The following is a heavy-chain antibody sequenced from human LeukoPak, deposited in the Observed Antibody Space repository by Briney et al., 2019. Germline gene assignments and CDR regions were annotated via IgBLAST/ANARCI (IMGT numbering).Heavy chain of an antibody. CDR2: ISNSGTTI. V-gene: IGHV3-11*04. J-gene: IGHJ4*02. CDR1: GFTLSHYY. CDR3: ARPGYSYGHFDN. D-gene: IGHD5-18*01. Sequence: PGGSLRLSCAASGFTLSHYYMSWIRQAPGKGLEWISHISNSGTTIEYADSVKGRFTISRDNAKNSLYLQMYDLRAEDTAVYYCARPGYSYGHFDNWGQGTPVTVSS.